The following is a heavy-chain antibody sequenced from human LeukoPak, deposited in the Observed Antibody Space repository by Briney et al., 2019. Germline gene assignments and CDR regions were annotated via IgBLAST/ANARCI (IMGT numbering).Heavy chain of an antibody. CDR2: IIPILGIA. D-gene: IGHD3-3*01. Sequence: GASVKVSCKASGGTFSSYTISWVRQVPGQGLEWMGRIIPILGIANYAQKFQGRVTITADKSTSTAYMELSSLRSEDTAVYYCARDFWSGQIPGDYWGQGTLVTVSS. CDR1: GGTFSSYT. V-gene: IGHV1-69*02. J-gene: IGHJ4*02. CDR3: ARDFWSGQIPGDY.